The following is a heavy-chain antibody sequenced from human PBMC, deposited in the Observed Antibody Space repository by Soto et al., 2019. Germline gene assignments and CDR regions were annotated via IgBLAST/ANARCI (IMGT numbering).Heavy chain of an antibody. Sequence: HPGGSLRLSCAASGFTLSSYWMNWVRQAPGKGLEWVANIKQDGSEQYYVDSVEGRFTISRDNAKNSLYLQMNSLRAEDTAVYFCASRFCSSSSCFEKSWCYFDSWGQGTLVTV. V-gene: IGHV3-7*01. CDR3: ASRFCSSSSCFEKSWCYFDS. J-gene: IGHJ4*02. D-gene: IGHD2-2*01. CDR2: IKQDGSEQ. CDR1: GFTLSSYW.